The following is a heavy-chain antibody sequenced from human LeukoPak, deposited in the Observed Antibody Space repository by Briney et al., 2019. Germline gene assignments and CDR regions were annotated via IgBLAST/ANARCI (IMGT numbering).Heavy chain of an antibody. CDR1: GYTFTGYY. J-gene: IGHJ4*02. V-gene: IGHV1-2*02. Sequence: GASVKVSCKSSGYTFTGYYMHWVRQAPGQGLEWMGWINPNSGGTNYAQKFQGRVTMTRDTSISTAYMELSRLRSDDTAVYYCARVPGPVAGTRRKGFFDYWGQGTLVTVSS. D-gene: IGHD6-19*01. CDR3: ARVPGPVAGTRRKGFFDY. CDR2: INPNSGGT.